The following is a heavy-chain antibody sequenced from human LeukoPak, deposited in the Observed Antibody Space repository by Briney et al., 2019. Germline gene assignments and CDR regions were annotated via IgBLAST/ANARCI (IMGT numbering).Heavy chain of an antibody. Sequence: PSETLSLTCTVSGGSISSGSYYWSWIRQPAGKGLEWIGRVYTSGSTNYNPSLKSRVTISVDTSKNQFSLKLSSVTAADTAVYYCAREGATYYDFWSGYGGWFDPWGQGTLVTVSS. D-gene: IGHD3-3*01. CDR3: AREGATYYDFWSGYGGWFDP. V-gene: IGHV4-61*02. J-gene: IGHJ5*02. CDR1: GGSISSGSYY. CDR2: VYTSGST.